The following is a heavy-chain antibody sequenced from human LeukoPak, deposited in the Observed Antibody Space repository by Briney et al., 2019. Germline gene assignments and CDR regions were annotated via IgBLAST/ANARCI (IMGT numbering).Heavy chain of an antibody. CDR1: GFTFSSYT. V-gene: IGHV3-48*01. CDR2: IGTSSTTI. J-gene: IGHJ6*03. Sequence: GGSLRLSCAASGFTFSSYTMNWVRQPPGKGLEWVSNIGTSSTTIYYADSVKGRFTVSRDNSKNTLYLQMNSLRAEDTAVYYCAKPQGDIVVVPAAPPYYYYYYYMDVWGKGTTVTVSS. CDR3: AKPQGDIVVVPAAPPYYYYYYYMDV. D-gene: IGHD2-2*01.